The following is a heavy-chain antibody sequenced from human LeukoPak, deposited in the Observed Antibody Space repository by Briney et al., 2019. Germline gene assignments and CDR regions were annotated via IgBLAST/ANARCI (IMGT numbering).Heavy chain of an antibody. D-gene: IGHD2-15*01. CDR1: GYTFTGYY. J-gene: IGHJ5*02. V-gene: IGHV1-2*02. Sequence: ASAKVSCKASGYTFTGYYMHWVRQAPGQGLEWMGWINPNSGGTNYAQKFQGRVTMTRDTSISTAYMELSRLRSDDTAVYYCARGIVVVVAATLGVRWFDPWGQGTLVTVSS. CDR2: INPNSGGT. CDR3: ARGIVVVVAATLGVRWFDP.